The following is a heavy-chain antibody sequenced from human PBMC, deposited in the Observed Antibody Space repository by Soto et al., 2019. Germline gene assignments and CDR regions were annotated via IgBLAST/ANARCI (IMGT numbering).Heavy chain of an antibody. V-gene: IGHV3-23*01. CDR2: ISGSGGST. Sequence: EVQLLESGGGLVQPGGSLRRSCAASGFTFSSYAMSWVRQAPGKGLEWVSAISGSGGSTYYADSVKGRFTISRDNSKNTLYLQMNSLRAEDTAVYYWAKEGVVVPAAMVDYWGQGTLVTVSS. CDR1: GFTFSSYA. D-gene: IGHD2-2*01. J-gene: IGHJ4*02. CDR3: AKEGVVVPAAMVDY.